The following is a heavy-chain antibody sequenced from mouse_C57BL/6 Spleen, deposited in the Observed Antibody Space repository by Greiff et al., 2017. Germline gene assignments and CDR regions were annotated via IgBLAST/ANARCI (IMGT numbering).Heavy chain of an antibody. Sequence: EESGPGLVKPSQSLSLTCSVTGYSITSGYYWNWIRQFPGNKLEWMGYISYDGSNNYNPSLKNRISITRDTSKNQFFLKLNSVTTEDTATYYCAKLYDYVSWFAYWGQGTLVTVSA. D-gene: IGHD2-4*01. CDR2: ISYDGSN. V-gene: IGHV3-6*01. CDR3: AKLYDYVSWFAY. CDR1: GYSITSGYY. J-gene: IGHJ3*01.